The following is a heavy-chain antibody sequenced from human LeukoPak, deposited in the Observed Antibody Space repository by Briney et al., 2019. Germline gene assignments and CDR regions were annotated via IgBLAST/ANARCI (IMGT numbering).Heavy chain of an antibody. J-gene: IGHJ1*01. D-gene: IGHD3-22*01. CDR3: ARKGGYYDSSGYYAEYFQH. CDR2: INPSGGST. Sequence: GASVKVSCKASGYTFTSYYMHWVRQAPGQGLEWMGIINPSGGSTSYAQKFQGRVTMTRDTSTSTVYMELSSLRSEDTAVYYCARKGGYYDSSGYYAEYFQHWGRGTLVTVSS. CDR1: GYTFTSYY. V-gene: IGHV1-46*01.